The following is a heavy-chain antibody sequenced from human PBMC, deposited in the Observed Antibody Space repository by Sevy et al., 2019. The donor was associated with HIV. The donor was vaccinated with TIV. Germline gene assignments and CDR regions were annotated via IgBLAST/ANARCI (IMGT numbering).Heavy chain of an antibody. CDR1: GFTFSSYA. Sequence: GGSLRLSCAASGFTFSSYAMHWVRQAPGKGLEYVSAISSNGGSTYYADSVKGRFTISRDNSKNTLYLQMGSLRAEDMAVYYGARGFGYCSGGSCGGDALDIWGQGTMVTVSS. V-gene: IGHV3-64*02. CDR2: ISSNGGST. CDR3: ARGFGYCSGGSCGGDALDI. J-gene: IGHJ3*02. D-gene: IGHD2-15*01.